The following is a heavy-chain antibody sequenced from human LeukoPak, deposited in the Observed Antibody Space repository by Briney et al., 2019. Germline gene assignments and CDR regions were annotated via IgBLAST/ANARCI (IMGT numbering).Heavy chain of an antibody. D-gene: IGHD3-22*01. V-gene: IGHV1-46*01. CDR2: INPSGGST. J-gene: IGHJ5*02. CDR1: GGTFSSYA. CDR3: ARDSYYYDSSGYFSAGLYNWFDP. Sequence: ASVKVSCKASGGTFSSYAISWVRQAPGQGLEWMGIINPSGGSTSYAQKFQGRVTMTRDTSTSTVYMELSSLRSEDTAVYYCARDSYYYDSSGYFSAGLYNWFDPWGQGTLVTVSS.